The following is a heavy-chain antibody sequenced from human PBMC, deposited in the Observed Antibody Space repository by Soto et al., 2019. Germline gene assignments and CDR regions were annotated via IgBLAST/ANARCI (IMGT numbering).Heavy chain of an antibody. Sequence: QVQLQESGPGLVKPSETLSLTCTVSGGYISSSYWSWIRQPPGKGLEWIGCIYYTGSTYYNPSLDSGVATSVTTARNPLSLKLRSVTAAGTAISYCARDRAGGYSDCWGQGTLVTVSS. CDR3: ARDRAGGYSDC. CDR2: IYYTGST. D-gene: IGHD5-12*01. V-gene: IGHV4-59*01. J-gene: IGHJ4*02. CDR1: GGYISSSY.